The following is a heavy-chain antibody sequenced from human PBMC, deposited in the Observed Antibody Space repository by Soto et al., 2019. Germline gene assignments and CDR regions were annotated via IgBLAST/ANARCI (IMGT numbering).Heavy chain of an antibody. V-gene: IGHV2-5*02. CDR3: AHRRGLLRGYGMDV. CDR1: GFSLSTSGVG. D-gene: IGHD1-26*01. CDR2: IYWDDDN. Sequence: QITLKESGPTLVKPTQTLTLTCTFSGFSLSTSGVGVGWIRQPPGKALEWLALIYWDDDNRYSPSLKSRLTITKDTSKNQVVLTMTNMDPVDTATYYWAHRRGLLRGYGMDVWGQGTTVTVSS. J-gene: IGHJ6*02.